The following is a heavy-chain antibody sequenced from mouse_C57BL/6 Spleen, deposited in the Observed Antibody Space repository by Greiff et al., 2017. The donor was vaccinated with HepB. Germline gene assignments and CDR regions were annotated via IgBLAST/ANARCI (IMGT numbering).Heavy chain of an antibody. Sequence: EVQVVESEGGLVQPGSSMKLSCTASGFTFSDYYMAWVRQVPEKGLEWVANINYDGSSTYYLDSLKSRFIISRDNAKNILYLQMSSLKSEDTATYYCARDPHRYFDVWGTGTTVTVSS. V-gene: IGHV5-16*01. J-gene: IGHJ1*03. CDR2: INYDGSST. CDR1: GFTFSDYY. CDR3: ARDPHRYFDV.